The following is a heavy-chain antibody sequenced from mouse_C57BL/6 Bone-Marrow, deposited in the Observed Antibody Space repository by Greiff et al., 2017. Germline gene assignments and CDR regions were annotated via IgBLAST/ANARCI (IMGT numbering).Heavy chain of an antibody. Sequence: QVQLQQPGAELVKPGASVKMSCKASGYTFTSYWITWVKQRPGQGLEWIGDIYPGSGSTNYNEKFKSKATLTVDTSSSTAYMQRSSLTSEDSAVYYCARPYYSNNWYFEVWGTGTTVTVSS. J-gene: IGHJ1*03. D-gene: IGHD2-5*01. CDR3: ARPYYSNNWYFEV. CDR2: IYPGSGST. CDR1: GYTFTSYW. V-gene: IGHV1-55*01.